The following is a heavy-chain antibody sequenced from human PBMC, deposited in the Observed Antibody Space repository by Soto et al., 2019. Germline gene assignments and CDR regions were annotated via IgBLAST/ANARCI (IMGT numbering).Heavy chain of an antibody. D-gene: IGHD2-8*01. CDR1: GGTFSSYT. J-gene: IGHJ4*02. CDR2: IIPILGIA. CDR3: ARAPGNDPFDY. Sequence: QVQLVQSGAEVKKPGSSVKVSCKASGGTFSSYTISWVRQAPGQGLEWMGRIIPILGIANYAQKFQGRVTITADKSTSTAYMELSSLSSEDTAVYYCARAPGNDPFDYWGQGTLVTVSS. V-gene: IGHV1-69*02.